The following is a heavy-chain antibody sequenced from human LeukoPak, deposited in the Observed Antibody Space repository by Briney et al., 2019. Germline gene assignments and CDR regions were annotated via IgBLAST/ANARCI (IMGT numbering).Heavy chain of an antibody. CDR1: GFTFSSYG. J-gene: IGHJ1*01. Sequence: GGSLRLSCAASGFTFSSYGMHWVRQAPGKGLEWVAFIRYDGSNKYYADSVKGRFTISRDNSKNTLYLQMNSLRAEDTAVYYCAKDPGMVRGVTTPKYFQHWGQGTLVTVSS. CDR3: AKDPGMVRGVTTPKYFQH. D-gene: IGHD3-10*01. CDR2: IRYDGSNK. V-gene: IGHV3-30*02.